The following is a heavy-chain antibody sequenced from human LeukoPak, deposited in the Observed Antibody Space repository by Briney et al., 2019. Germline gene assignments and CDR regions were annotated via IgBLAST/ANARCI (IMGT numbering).Heavy chain of an antibody. V-gene: IGHV1-69*05. CDR3: ARDFGCSSTSCYGRFDY. D-gene: IGHD2-2*01. J-gene: IGHJ4*02. CDR1: GGTFSSYA. Sequence: ASVKVSCKASGGTFSSYAISWVRQAPGQGLEWMGGIIPIFGTANYAQKFQGRVTITTDESTSTAYMELSSLRSEDTAVYYCARDFGCSSTSCYGRFDYWGQGTLVTVFS. CDR2: IIPIFGTA.